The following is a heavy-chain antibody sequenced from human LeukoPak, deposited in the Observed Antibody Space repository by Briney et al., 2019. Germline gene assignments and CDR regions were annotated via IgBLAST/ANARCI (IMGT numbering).Heavy chain of an antibody. CDR2: IIPILGIA. V-gene: IGHV1-69*04. CDR3: ARDLGAAADYYYDYGMDV. CDR1: GGTLSSYT. D-gene: IGHD6-13*01. J-gene: IGHJ6*02. Sequence: SVKVSCKASGGTLSSYTISWVRQAPGQGLEWMGRIIPILGIANYAQKFQGRVTITADKSTSTAYMEVSSLRCEDTAVYYCARDLGAAADYYYDYGMDVWGQGTRVSVS.